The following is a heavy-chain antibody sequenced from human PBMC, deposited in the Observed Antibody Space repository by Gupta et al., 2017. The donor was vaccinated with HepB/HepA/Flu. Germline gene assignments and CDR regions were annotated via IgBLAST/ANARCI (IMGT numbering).Heavy chain of an antibody. V-gene: IGHV1-24*01. CDR3: ATRYSYGLRSHYYYYGMDV. D-gene: IGHD5-18*01. J-gene: IGHJ6*02. CDR2: FDPEDGET. CDR1: GYTLTELS. Sequence: QVQLVQSGAEVKKPGASVKVSCKVSGYTLTELSMHWVRQAPGKGLEWMGGFDPEDGETIYAQKFQGRVTMTEDTSTDTAYMGLSSLRSEDTAVYYCATRYSYGLRSHYYYYGMDVWGQGTTVTVSS.